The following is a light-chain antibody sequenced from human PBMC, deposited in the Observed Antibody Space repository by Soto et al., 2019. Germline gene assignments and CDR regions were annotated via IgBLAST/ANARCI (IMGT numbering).Light chain of an antibody. V-gene: IGLV1-40*01. CDR3: QFYDRSLSGSV. CDR1: SSNIGAGYD. CDR2: GNS. J-gene: IGLJ1*01. Sequence: QSALTQPPSVSGAPGQRVTISCTGSSSNIGAGYDVHWYQQLPGTAPKLLIYGNSNRPSGVPDRFSGSKSGTSASLAITGLQAEDEADYYCQFYDRSLSGSVFGTGTKVTVL.